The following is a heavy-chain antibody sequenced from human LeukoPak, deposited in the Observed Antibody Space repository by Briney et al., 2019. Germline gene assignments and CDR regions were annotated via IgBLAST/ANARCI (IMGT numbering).Heavy chain of an antibody. V-gene: IGHV4-59*01. Sequence: SETLSLTCTVSGGSISSYYWSWIRQPPGKGLEWIGYIYYSGSTNYNPSLKSRVTISVDTSKNQFSLKLSSVTTADTAVYYCARVTTGLDYWGQGTLVTVSS. CDR2: IYYSGST. J-gene: IGHJ4*02. CDR3: ARVTTGLDY. CDR1: GGSISSYY. D-gene: IGHD1-1*01.